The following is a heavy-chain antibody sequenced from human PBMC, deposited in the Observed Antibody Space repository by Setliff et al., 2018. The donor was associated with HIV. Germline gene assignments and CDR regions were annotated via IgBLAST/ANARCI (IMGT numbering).Heavy chain of an antibody. CDR3: ARVPTSSWYVTTQRTKEYFHH. CDR1: GGSIKSSSYY. Sequence: SETLSLTCTVSGGSIKSSSYYWGRIRQPPGKGLEWIGSIYYSGNTYYNPSLKSRVTISEDTSRNQFSLRLSSVTAADTAIYYCARVPTSSWYVTTQRTKEYFHHWGQGTLVTV. CDR2: IYYSGNT. J-gene: IGHJ1*01. V-gene: IGHV4-39*07. D-gene: IGHD6-13*01.